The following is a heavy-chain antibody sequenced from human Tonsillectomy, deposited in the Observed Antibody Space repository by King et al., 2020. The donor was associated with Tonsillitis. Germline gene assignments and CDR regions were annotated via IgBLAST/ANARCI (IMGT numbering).Heavy chain of an antibody. CDR1: GFTFSSYA. CDR3: AKYCGGGSCFDY. J-gene: IGHJ4*02. D-gene: IGHD2-15*01. Sequence: VQLVESGGGLVQPGGSLRLSCAASGFTFSSYAMSWVRQAPGKGLEGVSIISDSGDRKYYADSVKGRFTISRDNSKNTLYLQMNSLRAEDTAVYYCAKYCGGGSCFDYWGQGTLVTVSS. V-gene: IGHV3-23*04. CDR2: ISDSGDRK.